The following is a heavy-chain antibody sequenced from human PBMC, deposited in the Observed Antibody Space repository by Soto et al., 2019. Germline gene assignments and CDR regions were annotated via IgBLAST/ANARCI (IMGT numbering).Heavy chain of an antibody. J-gene: IGHJ6*02. Sequence: GGSLRLSCAASEFTFSNAWMSLVRQAPGKGLEWVGRIKSKTDGGTTDYAAPVKGRFTISRDDSKNTLYLQMNSLKTEDTAVYYCTTDGTYYYGSGSYYQAYYYYGMDVWGQGTTVTVSS. CDR2: IKSKTDGGTT. V-gene: IGHV3-15*01. D-gene: IGHD3-10*01. CDR3: TTDGTYYYGSGSYYQAYYYYGMDV. CDR1: EFTFSNAW.